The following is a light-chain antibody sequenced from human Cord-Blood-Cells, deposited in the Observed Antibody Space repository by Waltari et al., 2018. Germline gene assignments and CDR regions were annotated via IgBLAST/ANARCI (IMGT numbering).Light chain of an antibody. V-gene: IGLV2-23*01. CDR1: RSDVVSYNL. Sequence: QSALTQPASVSGSPGQSITISCTGTRSDVVSYNLVSWYQQHPGKAPKLRIYEGSKRPSGVSNRFSGSKSGNTASLTISGLQAEDEADYYCCSYAGSSTWVFGGGTKLTVL. CDR2: EGS. CDR3: CSYAGSSTWV. J-gene: IGLJ3*02.